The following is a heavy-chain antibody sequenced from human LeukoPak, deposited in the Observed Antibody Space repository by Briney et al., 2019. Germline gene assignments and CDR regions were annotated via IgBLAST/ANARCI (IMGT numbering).Heavy chain of an antibody. D-gene: IGHD4-17*01. J-gene: IGHJ4*02. CDR3: ARRGPDYGDYEVGDY. CDR2: IYPGDSDT. Sequence: LGESLKISCKGSGYSFTSYWIGWVRQMPGKGLEWMGIIYPGDSDTRYNPSFQGQVTISADKSISTAYLQWSSLKASDTAMYYCARRGPDYGDYEVGDYWGQGTLVTVSS. CDR1: GYSFTSYW. V-gene: IGHV5-51*01.